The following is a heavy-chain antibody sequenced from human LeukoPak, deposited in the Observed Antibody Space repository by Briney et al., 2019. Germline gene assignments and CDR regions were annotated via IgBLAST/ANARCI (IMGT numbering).Heavy chain of an antibody. Sequence: KPSETLSLTCTVSVGSISSYYWSWIRQPPGKGLEWIGNIYYSRSTNYNPSLKSRFTISVDTSKNQFSLKLSSVTAADTAVYYWASGALAYCGGDCYGAYYFDYWGQGTLLTVSS. CDR1: VGSISSYY. V-gene: IGHV4-59*08. D-gene: IGHD2-21*02. J-gene: IGHJ4*02. CDR2: IYYSRST. CDR3: ASGALAYCGGDCYGAYYFDY.